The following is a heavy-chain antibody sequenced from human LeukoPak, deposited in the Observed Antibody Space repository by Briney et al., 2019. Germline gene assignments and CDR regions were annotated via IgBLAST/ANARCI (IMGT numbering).Heavy chain of an antibody. CDR1: GYIFTGYY. Sequence: ASVKVSCKASGYIFTGYYMHWVRQAPGQGLEWMGWINPNSGGTNYAQKFQGRVTMTRDTSISTAYMELSRLRAEDTAVYYCAKKKTDYSYPSSFDYWGQGTLVTVSS. J-gene: IGHJ4*02. CDR3: AKKKTDYSYPSSFDY. V-gene: IGHV1-2*02. CDR2: INPNSGGT. D-gene: IGHD4-11*01.